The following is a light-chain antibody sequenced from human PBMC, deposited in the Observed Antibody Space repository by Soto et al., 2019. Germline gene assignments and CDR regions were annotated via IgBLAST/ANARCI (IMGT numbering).Light chain of an antibody. CDR1: QSVNFN. Sequence: EIVMTQSPATLSVSPGERATLSCRASQSVNFNLVWYQQKPGQAPGLLIYGASTRATGIPARFSGSGYGTEFTLTISNLQSEDFAVYYCQQYNTWPRTFGQGTKV. J-gene: IGKJ1*01. V-gene: IGKV3-15*01. CDR3: QQYNTWPRT. CDR2: GAS.